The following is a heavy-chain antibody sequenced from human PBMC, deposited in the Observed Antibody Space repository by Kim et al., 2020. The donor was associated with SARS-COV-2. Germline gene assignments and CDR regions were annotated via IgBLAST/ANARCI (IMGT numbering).Heavy chain of an antibody. V-gene: IGHV3-33*08. CDR1: GFTFSSYG. CDR3: ARDEDGSGSYYNDYYYYYGMDV. D-gene: IGHD3-10*01. Sequence: GGSLRLSCAASGFTFSSYGMHWVRQAPGKGLEWVAVIWYDGSNKYYADSVKGRFTISRDNSKNTLYLQMNSLRAEDTAVYYCARDEDGSGSYYNDYYYYYGMDVWGQGTTVTVSS. J-gene: IGHJ6*02. CDR2: IWYDGSNK.